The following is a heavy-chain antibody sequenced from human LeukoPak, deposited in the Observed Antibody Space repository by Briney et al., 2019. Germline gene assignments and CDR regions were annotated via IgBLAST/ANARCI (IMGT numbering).Heavy chain of an antibody. V-gene: IGHV4-59*01. CDR3: ARVGSSSRIDY. CDR2: IYYSGST. CDR1: GGSISSYF. J-gene: IGHJ4*02. D-gene: IGHD6-13*01. Sequence: PSETLSLTCTVSGGSISSYFWSWIRQPPGKGLEWIGYIYYSGSTNCNPSLKSRVTISVDTSKNQFSMKLSSVTAADTAVYYCARVGSSSRIDYWGQGTLVTVSS.